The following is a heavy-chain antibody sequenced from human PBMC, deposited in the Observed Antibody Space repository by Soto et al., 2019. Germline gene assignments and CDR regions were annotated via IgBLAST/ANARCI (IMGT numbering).Heavy chain of an antibody. CDR3: ARERFLEWLFIQGSPNYYYYYGMNV. J-gene: IGHJ6*04. CDR1: GGTFSSYT. Sequence: SVKVSCKASGGTFSSYTISWVRQAPGQGLEWMGRIIPILGIANYAQKFQGRVTITADKSTSTAYMELSRLRSDDTAVYYCARERFLEWLFIQGSPNYYYYYGMNVWGKGTTVTVSS. CDR2: IIPILGIA. V-gene: IGHV1-69*02. D-gene: IGHD3-3*01.